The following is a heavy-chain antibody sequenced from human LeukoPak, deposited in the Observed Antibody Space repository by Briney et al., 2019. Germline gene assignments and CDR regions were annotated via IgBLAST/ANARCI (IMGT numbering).Heavy chain of an antibody. CDR2: ISAYNGNT. V-gene: IGHV1-18*01. Sequence: ASVKVSCKASGYTFTSYGISWVRQAPGQGLEWMGWISAYNGNTNYAQKFQGRVTMTEDTSTDTAYMELSSLRSEDTAVYYCATEYYDSSGYYYSTGDYWGQGTLVTVSS. CDR3: ATEYYDSSGYYYSTGDY. CDR1: GYTFTSYG. D-gene: IGHD3-22*01. J-gene: IGHJ4*02.